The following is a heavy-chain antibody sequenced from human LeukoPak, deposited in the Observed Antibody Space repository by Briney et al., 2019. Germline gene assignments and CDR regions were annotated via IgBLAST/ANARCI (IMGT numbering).Heavy chain of an antibody. CDR1: GFTFSNYW. Sequence: GGSLRLSCAASGFTFSNYWMHWVRQAPGKGLIWVSRINNDGSNAAYADSVKGRFTISRDNAKNTLYLQMNSLRAEDTAVYYCAMTTVGFDYWGQGTLVTVSS. D-gene: IGHD4-23*01. CDR3: AMTTVGFDY. J-gene: IGHJ4*02. V-gene: IGHV3-74*03. CDR2: INNDGSNA.